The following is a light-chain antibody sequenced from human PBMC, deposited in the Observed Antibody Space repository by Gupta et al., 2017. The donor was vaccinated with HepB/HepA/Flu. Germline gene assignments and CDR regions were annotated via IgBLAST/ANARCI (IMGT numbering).Light chain of an antibody. CDR1: QNLNGAY. J-gene: IGKJ1*01. CDR2: DAS. CDR3: RQEYSIPWT. V-gene: IGKV3-20*01. Sequence: EIVLTQSPGTLSLSPGERVTLSCRASQNLNGAYLAWYQQKPGQTPRLLIYDASSRVTGITHTISGSSSSTAFTLTITRRVPADFAVTYCRQEYSIPWTFGQGTKVEIK.